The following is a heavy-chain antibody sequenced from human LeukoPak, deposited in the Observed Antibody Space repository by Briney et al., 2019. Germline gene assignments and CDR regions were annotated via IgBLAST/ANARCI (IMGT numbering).Heavy chain of an antibody. CDR2: INSDGSST. Sequence: GGSLRLSCAASGFTFSSYWMHWVRQVPGKGLVWVSRINSDGSSTIYADSVKGRFTISRDNAKNTLYLQMNSLRAEDTAVYYCAREGQWELLPSAFDIWGQGTMVTVSS. D-gene: IGHD1-26*01. V-gene: IGHV3-74*01. CDR3: AREGQWELLPSAFDI. J-gene: IGHJ3*02. CDR1: GFTFSSYW.